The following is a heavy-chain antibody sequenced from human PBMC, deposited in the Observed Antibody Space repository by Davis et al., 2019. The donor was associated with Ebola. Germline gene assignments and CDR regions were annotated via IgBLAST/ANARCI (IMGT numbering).Heavy chain of an antibody. CDR2: INSDGSST. CDR1: GFTFSSYW. CDR3: ARAPPLYSSGWYDY. V-gene: IGHV3-74*01. J-gene: IGHJ4*02. Sequence: GESLKISCAASGFTFSSYWMHWVRQAPGKGLVWVSRINSDGSSTSYADSVKGRFTISRDNSKNTLYLQMNSLRAEDTAVYYCARAPPLYSSGWYDYWGQGTLVTVSS. D-gene: IGHD6-19*01.